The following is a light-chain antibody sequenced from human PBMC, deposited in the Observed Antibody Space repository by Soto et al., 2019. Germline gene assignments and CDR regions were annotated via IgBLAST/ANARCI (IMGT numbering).Light chain of an antibody. Sequence: EVVLTQSPGTLSLSPGERATLSCRASQSVSSNYLAWYQQKPGRAPRLLIFGAFFRATGIPDRFSGSASGTDFTLTISGLEPEDFAVYYCQQYDTAPLTLGGGTRVEI. V-gene: IGKV3-20*01. CDR3: QQYDTAPLT. CDR2: GAF. CDR1: QSVSSNY. J-gene: IGKJ4*01.